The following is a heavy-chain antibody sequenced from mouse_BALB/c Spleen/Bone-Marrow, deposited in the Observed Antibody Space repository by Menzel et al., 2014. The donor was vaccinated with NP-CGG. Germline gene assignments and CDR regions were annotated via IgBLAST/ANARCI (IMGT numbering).Heavy chain of an antibody. CDR3: TTHEDDDYFDQ. J-gene: IGHJ2*02. Sequence: EVKLVESGGGLVKPGGSLKLSCAASGFTFSNYAMSWVRQTPEKRLEWVATISSGGFYTYYLDSVKGRSTISSDNATHNLDPQMSSLRSEDTAVNYYTTHEDDDYFDQWGQGTSLTVSS. CDR1: GFTFSNYA. V-gene: IGHV5-9*02. CDR2: ISSGGFYT.